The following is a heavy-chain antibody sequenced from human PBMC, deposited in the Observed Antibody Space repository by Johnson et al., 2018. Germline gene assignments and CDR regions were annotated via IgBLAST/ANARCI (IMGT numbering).Heavy chain of an antibody. Sequence: VQLVESGAEVKKPGESLKISCKGSGYSFTSYWIGWVRQMPGKGLEWMGIIYPGDSDTRYSPSFQGQVTISADKSISTVYLQWSSLKASDTAMYDCARHPGQYYTKVAFDICGQGTMVTVSS. V-gene: IGHV5-51*01. CDR2: IYPGDSDT. CDR3: ARHPGQYYTKVAFDI. CDR1: GYSFTSYW. J-gene: IGHJ3*02. D-gene: IGHD3-3*01.